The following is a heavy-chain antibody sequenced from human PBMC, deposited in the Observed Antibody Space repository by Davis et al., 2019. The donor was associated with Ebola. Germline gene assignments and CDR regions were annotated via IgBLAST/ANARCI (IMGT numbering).Heavy chain of an antibody. CDR2: ISGSGGST. CDR3: ANSITLGIVVVPKGGMDV. D-gene: IGHD2-2*01. V-gene: IGHV3-23*01. CDR1: GFTFSSYA. J-gene: IGHJ6*02. Sequence: PGGSLRLSCAASGFTFSSYAMSWVRQAPGKGLEWVSAISGSGGSTYYADSVKGRFTISRDNSKNTLYLQMNSLRAEDTAVYYGANSITLGIVVVPKGGMDVWGQGTTVTVSS.